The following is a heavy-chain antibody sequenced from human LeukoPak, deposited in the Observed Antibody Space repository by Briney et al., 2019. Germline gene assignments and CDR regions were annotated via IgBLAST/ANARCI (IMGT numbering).Heavy chain of an antibody. V-gene: IGHV1-8*03. Sequence: GASVKVSCKASGYTFTSYDINWVRQATGQGLEWMGWMNPNSGNTGYAQKFQGRVTITRNTSISTAYMELSSLRSEDTAVYYCARGALLLWFGELLDRVDWFDPWGQGILVAVSS. CDR1: GYTFTSYD. J-gene: IGHJ5*02. D-gene: IGHD3-10*01. CDR2: MNPNSGNT. CDR3: ARGALLLWFGELLDRVDWFDP.